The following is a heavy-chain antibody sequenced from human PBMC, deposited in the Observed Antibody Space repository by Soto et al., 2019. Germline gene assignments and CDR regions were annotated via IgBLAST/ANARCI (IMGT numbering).Heavy chain of an antibody. V-gene: IGHV1-3*01. CDR1: GYTFTNYA. CDR2: INPANGKT. Sequence: ASVKVSCKTSGYTFTNYAMYWLRQAPGQRFEWMGWINPANGKTKYSQKFQGRVTITRDTSASTLYMELSSLKSEDTAIYYCARDRSLRGRSWFDPWGQGTLVTVS. D-gene: IGHD3-10*01. CDR3: ARDRSLRGRSWFDP. J-gene: IGHJ5*02.